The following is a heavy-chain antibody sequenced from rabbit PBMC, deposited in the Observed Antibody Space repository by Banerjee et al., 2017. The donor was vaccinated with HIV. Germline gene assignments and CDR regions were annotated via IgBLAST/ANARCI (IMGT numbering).Heavy chain of an antibody. V-gene: IGHV1S45*01. J-gene: IGHJ4*01. CDR1: GFSLSNNYV. D-gene: IGHD2-1*01. CDR3: ASDIHGDGTFNL. CDR2: IYTGSSTT. Sequence: LEXTGGGLVXPEGSLALTCXXSGFSLSNNYVMRLVRQAPGKGLEWIGTIYTGSSTTYYANWAKGRFTISKSSSTTVTLQMTSLTAADTATYFCASDIHGDGTFNLWGPGTLVTVS.